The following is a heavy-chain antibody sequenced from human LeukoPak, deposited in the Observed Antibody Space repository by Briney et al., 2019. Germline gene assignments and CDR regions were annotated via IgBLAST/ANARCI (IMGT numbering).Heavy chain of an antibody. Sequence: PGGSLRLSCAASGFTFSSCGMHWVRQAPGKGLEWVAFIRYDGSNKYYADSVKGRFTISRDNSKNTLYLQMNSLRAEDTAVYYCAKDKSSSWPSNWFDPWGQGTMVTVSS. J-gene: IGHJ5*02. CDR1: GFTFSSCG. V-gene: IGHV3-30*02. D-gene: IGHD6-13*01. CDR3: AKDKSSSWPSNWFDP. CDR2: IRYDGSNK.